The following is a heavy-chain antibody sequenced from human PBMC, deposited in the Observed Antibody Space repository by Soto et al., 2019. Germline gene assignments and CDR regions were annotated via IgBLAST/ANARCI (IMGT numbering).Heavy chain of an antibody. Sequence: QVILKGSGPVLVKPTEAITLTCTVSGFSLGDASRGESWIRQPPGKGVEWHAHIFSNDEKSYGTSLKSRLTISKDTYKSQVVLTMTNMDPVDTATYYCARIGMGYCSSTSCFHYYYGMDVWGQGTTVTVSS. J-gene: IGHJ6*02. CDR1: GFSLGDASRG. D-gene: IGHD2-2*01. CDR2: IFSNDEK. CDR3: ARIGMGYCSSTSCFHYYYGMDV. V-gene: IGHV2-26*01.